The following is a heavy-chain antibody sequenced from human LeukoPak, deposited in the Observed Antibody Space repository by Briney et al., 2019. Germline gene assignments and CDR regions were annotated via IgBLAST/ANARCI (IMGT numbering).Heavy chain of an antibody. D-gene: IGHD2-15*01. CDR2: ISAYNGNT. Sequence: ASVKVSCKASGYTFTSYGISWVRQAPGQGLEWMGWISAYNGNTNYAQKLQGRVTMTTDTSTSTAYMELRSLRSDDTAVYYRARIPLGYCSGGSCYGEYFQHWGQGTLVTVSS. V-gene: IGHV1-18*01. J-gene: IGHJ1*01. CDR3: ARIPLGYCSGGSCYGEYFQH. CDR1: GYTFTSYG.